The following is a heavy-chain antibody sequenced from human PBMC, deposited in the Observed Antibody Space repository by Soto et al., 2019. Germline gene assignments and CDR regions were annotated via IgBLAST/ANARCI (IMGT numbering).Heavy chain of an antibody. D-gene: IGHD1-1*01. Sequence: GASVKVSCKASGYTFSDYCIHWVRQAPGQGLEWMGWINLNSGGTKYAPKFQGGVTMTRDTSITTAYMELSRLRSGDTAVYYCAREPATAKPEGVDFWGQGTLVTVSS. CDR1: GYTFSDYC. V-gene: IGHV1-2*02. CDR3: AREPATAKPEGVDF. J-gene: IGHJ4*02. CDR2: INLNSGGT.